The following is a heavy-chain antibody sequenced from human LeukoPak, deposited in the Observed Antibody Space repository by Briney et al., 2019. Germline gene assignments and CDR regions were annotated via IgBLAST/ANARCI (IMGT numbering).Heavy chain of an antibody. CDR3: ATTNYPPFYGSGSYYDY. CDR2: LDLSGVYT. CDR1: GXTFSNYP. Sequence: GGSLRLSCAASGXTFSNYPMSWVRQAPGKGLEWVATLDLSGVYTYYADSLKGRFTTSRDNSKNTLYLQLSGLRADDTAVYYCATTNYPPFYGSGSYYDYWGQGTLVTVSS. D-gene: IGHD3-10*01. J-gene: IGHJ4*02. V-gene: IGHV3-23*01.